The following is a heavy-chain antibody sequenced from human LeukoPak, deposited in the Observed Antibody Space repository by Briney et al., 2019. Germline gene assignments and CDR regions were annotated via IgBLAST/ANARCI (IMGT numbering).Heavy chain of an antibody. CDR1: GFILGSYW. J-gene: IGHJ4*02. V-gene: IGHV3-7*01. CDR2: IRGDGSEK. D-gene: IGHD6-13*01. Sequence: GGSLRLSCAASGFILGSYWMSWVRQAPGKGLEWVANIRGDGSEKYYVDSVRGRFTISRDNAKNSLWLQMNSLRVEDTAVYYCARGLAAPDWWSQGVLVTVSS. CDR3: ARGLAAPDW.